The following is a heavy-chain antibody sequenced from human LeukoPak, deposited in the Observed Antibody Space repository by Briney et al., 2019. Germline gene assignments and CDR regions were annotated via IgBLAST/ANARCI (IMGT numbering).Heavy chain of an antibody. CDR2: INHSGST. CDR3: ARQRRVRGAKEVYYYYYYYMDV. J-gene: IGHJ6*03. V-gene: IGHV4-34*01. D-gene: IGHD3-10*01. Sequence: PSETLSLTCTVYGGSFSGYYWSWIRQPPGKGLEWIGEINHSGSTNYNPSLKSRVTISVDTSKNQFSLKLSSVTAADTAVYYCARQRRVRGAKEVYYYYYYYMDVWGKGTTVTISS. CDR1: GGSFSGYY.